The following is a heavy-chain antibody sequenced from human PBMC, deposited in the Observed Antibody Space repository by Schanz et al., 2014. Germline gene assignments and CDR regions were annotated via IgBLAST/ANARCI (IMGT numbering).Heavy chain of an antibody. Sequence: DVQLVDSGGGLVQPGGSLRLSCAASGFTFSNHALSWVRQAPGKGLEWVSGIGGSGDSTHYADSVKGRFIISRDNSKNTLYLQVNSLRAEDTAVYYCAKHVRSLTGNDYWGQGTLGTVSS. V-gene: IGHV3-23*04. J-gene: IGHJ4*02. D-gene: IGHD3-9*01. CDR2: IGGSGDST. CDR1: GFTFSNHA. CDR3: AKHVRSLTGNDY.